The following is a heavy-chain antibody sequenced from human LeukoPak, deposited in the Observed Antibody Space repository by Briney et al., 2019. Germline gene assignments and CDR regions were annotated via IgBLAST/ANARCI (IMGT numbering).Heavy chain of an antibody. CDR3: AKDIDPTPTTVTSLDY. V-gene: IGHV3-9*02. Sequence: GGSLRLSCAASGFTSSSYAMHWVRQAPGKGLEWVSGISWNSGSIGYADSVKGRFTISRDNAKNSLYLQMNSLRAEDMALYYCAKDIDPTPTTVTSLDYWGQGTLVTVSS. CDR2: ISWNSGSI. J-gene: IGHJ4*02. D-gene: IGHD4-17*01. CDR1: GFTSSSYA.